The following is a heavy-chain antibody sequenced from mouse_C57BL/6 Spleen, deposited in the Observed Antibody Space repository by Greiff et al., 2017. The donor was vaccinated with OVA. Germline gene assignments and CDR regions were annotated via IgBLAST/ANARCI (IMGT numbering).Heavy chain of an antibody. Sequence: VQLQQSGPVLARPGASVKMSCKTSGYTFTSYWMHWVKQRPGQGLEWIGAIYPGNSDTSYNQKFKGKAKLTAVTSASTAYMELSSLTNEDSAVYYCTRRNTGGYYFDYWGQGTTLTVSS. CDR3: TRRNTGGYYFDY. CDR1: GYTFTSYW. J-gene: IGHJ2*01. CDR2: IYPGNSDT. D-gene: IGHD3-1*01. V-gene: IGHV1-5*01.